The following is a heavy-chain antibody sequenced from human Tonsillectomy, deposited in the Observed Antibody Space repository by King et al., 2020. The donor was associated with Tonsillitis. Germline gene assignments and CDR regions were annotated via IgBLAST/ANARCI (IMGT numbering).Heavy chain of an antibody. CDR3: AKGGVTTPRYFYYYYGMDV. J-gene: IGHJ6*02. Sequence: VQLVESGGGVVRPGGSLRFSCAASGFTFSNYGMHWVRQAPGKGLEWVAFIRFGGSNTYYADSVKGRFTISRDTSKNTLFLQMNSLRVEDTALYYCAKGGVTTPRYFYYYYGMDVWGQGTTVTVSS. CDR2: IRFGGSNT. V-gene: IGHV3-30*02. D-gene: IGHD4-11*01. CDR1: GFTFSNYG.